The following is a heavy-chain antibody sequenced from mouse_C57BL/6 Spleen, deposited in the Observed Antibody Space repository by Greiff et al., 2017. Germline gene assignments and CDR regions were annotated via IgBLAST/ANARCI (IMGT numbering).Heavy chain of an antibody. J-gene: IGHJ2*01. Sequence: EVKVVESGGDLVKPGGSLKLSCAASGFTFSSYGMSWVRQTPDKRLEWVATISSGGSYTYYPDSVKGRFTISRDNAKNTLYLQMSSLKSEDTAMYYCARLDGYYYFDYWGQGTTRTVSS. CDR1: GFTFSSYG. D-gene: IGHD2-3*01. CDR2: ISSGGSYT. CDR3: ARLDGYYYFDY. V-gene: IGHV5-6*01.